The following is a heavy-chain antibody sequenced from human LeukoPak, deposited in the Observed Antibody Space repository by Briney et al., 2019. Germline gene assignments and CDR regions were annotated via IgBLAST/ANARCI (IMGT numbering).Heavy chain of an antibody. J-gene: IGHJ4*02. CDR3: ARGGPPAAMYYFDY. Sequence: ASVKVSCKASGGTFISYAISWVRQAPGQGLEWMGGIIPIFGTANYAQKFQGRVTITADESTSTAYMELSSLRSEDTAVYYCARGGPPAAMYYFDYWGQGTLVTVSS. D-gene: IGHD2-2*01. V-gene: IGHV1-69*13. CDR2: IIPIFGTA. CDR1: GGTFISYA.